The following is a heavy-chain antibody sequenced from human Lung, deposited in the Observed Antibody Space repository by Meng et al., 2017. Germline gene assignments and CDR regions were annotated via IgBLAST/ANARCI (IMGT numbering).Heavy chain of an antibody. V-gene: IGHV4-34*01. D-gene: IGHD4-11*01. Sequence: VQLTDGGQGVLNPLVPPSLTGVVYWGSFSDYYGSWIRQPPGKGLEWIGEINHSASTNYNPSLESRATISVDTSQNNLSLKLSSVTAADSAVYYCARGPTTMAHDFDYWGQGTLVTVSS. CDR2: INHSAST. CDR1: WGSFSDYY. CDR3: ARGPTTMAHDFDY. J-gene: IGHJ4*02.